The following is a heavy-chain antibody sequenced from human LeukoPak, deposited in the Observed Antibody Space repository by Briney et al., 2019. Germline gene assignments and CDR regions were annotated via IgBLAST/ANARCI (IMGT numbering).Heavy chain of an antibody. V-gene: IGHV4-34*01. CDR1: GGSFSGYY. J-gene: IGHJ2*01. Sequence: SETLSLTCAVYGGSFSGYYWSWIRQPPGKGLEWIGEINHSGSTNYNPSLKSRVTISVDTSKNQFSLKLSSVTAADTAVYYCARELPWGRYFDLWGRGTLVTVSS. D-gene: IGHD3-16*02. CDR2: INHSGST. CDR3: ARELPWGRYFDL.